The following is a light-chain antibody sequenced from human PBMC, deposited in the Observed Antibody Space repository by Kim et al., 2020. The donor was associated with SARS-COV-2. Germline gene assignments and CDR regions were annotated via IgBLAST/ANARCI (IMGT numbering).Light chain of an antibody. J-gene: IGLJ3*02. CDR2: NKN. Sequence: LGPTVSITCQRDSLRKYYGAWYQQRPGQAPVLLIYNKNTRPSGISDRFSASTSGNTASLTITGAQAEDEADYYCNSRDNTADRLGVFGGGTQLTVL. CDR1: SLRKYY. CDR3: NSRDNTADRLGV. V-gene: IGLV3-19*01.